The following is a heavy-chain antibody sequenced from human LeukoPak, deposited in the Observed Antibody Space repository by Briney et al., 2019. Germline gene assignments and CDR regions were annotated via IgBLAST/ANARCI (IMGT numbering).Heavy chain of an antibody. CDR1: GYTFTSYD. V-gene: IGHV1-8*01. J-gene: IGHJ4*02. D-gene: IGHD3-9*01. CDR2: MNPNSGNT. CDR3: ARGGNPYYDILTGYYSSYYFDY. Sequence: GASVKVSCKSSGYTFTSYDINWVRQATGQGLEWMGWMNPNSGNTGYAQKFQSRVTMTRNTSISTAYMELSSLRSEDTAVYYCARGGNPYYDILTGYYSSYYFDYWGQGTLVTVSS.